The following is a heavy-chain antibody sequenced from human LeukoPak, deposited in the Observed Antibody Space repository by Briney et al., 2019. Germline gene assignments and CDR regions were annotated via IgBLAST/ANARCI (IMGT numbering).Heavy chain of an antibody. CDR2: IKHDGSEA. Sequence: GSLRLSCAASEFTFNRYWMSWVRQAPGKGLEWVANIKHDGSEAHYVDSVKGRFTISRDNAKNSLSLQMNSLNVDDTGVYFCTRDALFGSGRTHLDFWSQGTLVSVSS. J-gene: IGHJ4*02. D-gene: IGHD3-10*01. CDR3: TRDALFGSGRTHLDF. V-gene: IGHV3-7*04. CDR1: EFTFNRYW.